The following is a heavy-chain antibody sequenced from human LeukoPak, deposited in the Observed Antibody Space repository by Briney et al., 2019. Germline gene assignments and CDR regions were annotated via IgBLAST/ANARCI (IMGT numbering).Heavy chain of an antibody. J-gene: IGHJ4*02. CDR1: GGSFSGYY. Sequence: SETLSLTCAVYGGSFSGYYWSWIRQPPGKGLEWIGEINHSGSTNYKPSLKSRVTISVDTSKNQFSLKLSSVTAADTAVYYCARGRYSSSWYRGGNFDYWGQGTLVTVSS. V-gene: IGHV4-34*01. D-gene: IGHD6-13*01. CDR3: ARGRYSSSWYRGGNFDY. CDR2: INHSGST.